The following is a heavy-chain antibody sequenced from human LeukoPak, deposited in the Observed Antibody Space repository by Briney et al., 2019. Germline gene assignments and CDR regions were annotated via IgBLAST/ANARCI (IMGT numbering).Heavy chain of an antibody. D-gene: IGHD1-14*01. Sequence: GGSLRLSCAASGFTFSNYWMSWVRQAPGKGLEWVANVKQDGSEKYYVGSVKGRFTISRDNADNSLYLQMNSLRAEDTAVYYCARLRTFDYWGQGTLVTVSS. CDR2: VKQDGSEK. J-gene: IGHJ4*02. V-gene: IGHV3-7*03. CDR3: ARLRTFDY. CDR1: GFTFSNYW.